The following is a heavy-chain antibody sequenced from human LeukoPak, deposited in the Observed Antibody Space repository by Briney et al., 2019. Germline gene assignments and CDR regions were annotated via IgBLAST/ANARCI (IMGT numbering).Heavy chain of an antibody. J-gene: IGHJ4*02. CDR1: GGSISSSSYY. D-gene: IGHD4-17*01. CDR3: ARVSYGDYFGTAYYFDY. CDR2: IYYSGST. V-gene: IGHV4-39*07. Sequence: SETLSLTCTVSGGSISSSSYYWGWIRQPPGKGLEWIGSIYYSGSTNYNPSLKSRVTISVDTSKNQFSLKLSSVTAADTAVYYCARVSYGDYFGTAYYFDYWGQGTLVTVSS.